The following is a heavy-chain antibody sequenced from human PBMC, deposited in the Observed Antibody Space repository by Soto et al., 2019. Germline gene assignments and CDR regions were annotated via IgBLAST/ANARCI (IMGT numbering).Heavy chain of an antibody. CDR1: GGTFSSYA. CDR3: ARDLDYYGSGSHYYYGMGV. Sequence: SLKVSWKASGGTFSSYAFSWVRQAHRKGLEWMGGIVPIYGTRGFAQKFQGRLTITADEPTRTAYMELSSLRSEDTAVYYCARDLDYYGSGSHYYYGMGVWGQGTTVTVS. V-gene: IGHV1-69*13. J-gene: IGHJ6*02. D-gene: IGHD3-10*01. CDR2: IVPIYGTR.